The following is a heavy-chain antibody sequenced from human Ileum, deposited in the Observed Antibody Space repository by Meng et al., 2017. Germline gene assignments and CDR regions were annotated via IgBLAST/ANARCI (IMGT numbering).Heavy chain of an antibody. Sequence: GESLKISCAASGFTFSSFAMSWVRQAPGKGLEWVSGISGSGGDTYHADSVKGRFTISRDNSKNTLYLQMNSLRAEDTAVYYCAKWARGTYYLKAFEIWGKGTQVTVAS. CDR1: GFTFSSFA. CDR2: ISGSGGDT. CDR3: AKWARGTYYLKAFEI. V-gene: IGHV3-23*01. J-gene: IGHJ3*02. D-gene: IGHD1-26*01.